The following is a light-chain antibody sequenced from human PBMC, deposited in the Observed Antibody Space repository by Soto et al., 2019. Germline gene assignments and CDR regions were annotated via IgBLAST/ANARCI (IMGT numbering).Light chain of an antibody. CDR2: EVN. CDR3: RSYTGYKTIP. V-gene: IGLV2-14*01. CDR1: STDIPGSNY. J-gene: IGLJ2*01. Sequence: QSALAQPASVSGSPGQSITISCTGSSTDIPGSNYVSWYQQHPGKAPTLIIYEVNIRPSGISSRFSGSKSGITASLTISGLQAEDEADYYCRSYTGYKTIPFGGGTKLTVL.